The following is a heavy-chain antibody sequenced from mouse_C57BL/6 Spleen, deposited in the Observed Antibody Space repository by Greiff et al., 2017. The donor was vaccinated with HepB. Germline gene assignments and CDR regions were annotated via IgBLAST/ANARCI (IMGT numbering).Heavy chain of an antibody. CDR3: ARLDDYGRYFDV. CDR1: GYTFTDYN. D-gene: IGHD2-4*01. Sequence: EVQLQQSGPELVKPGASVKMSCKASGYTFTDYNMHWVKQSHGKSLEWIGYINPNNGGTSYNQKFKGKATLTVNKSSSTADMKLRSLTSEDSAVYYCARLDDYGRYFDVWGTGTTVTVSS. J-gene: IGHJ1*03. V-gene: IGHV1-22*01. CDR2: INPNNGGT.